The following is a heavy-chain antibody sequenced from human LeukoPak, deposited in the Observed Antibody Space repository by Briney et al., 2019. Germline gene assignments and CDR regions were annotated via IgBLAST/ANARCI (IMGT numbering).Heavy chain of an antibody. CDR1: GFTFSTYG. CDR2: ISNSGGDT. V-gene: IGHV3-23*01. J-gene: IGHJ3*02. Sequence: GGSLRLSCVASGFTFSTYGMSWVRQAPGRGLEWVLGISNSGGDTQYADSVKGRFTISRDNSKNTLYLQMNSLRAEDTAVYYCARGGSYLSAFDIWGQGTMVTVSS. D-gene: IGHD1-26*01. CDR3: ARGGSYLSAFDI.